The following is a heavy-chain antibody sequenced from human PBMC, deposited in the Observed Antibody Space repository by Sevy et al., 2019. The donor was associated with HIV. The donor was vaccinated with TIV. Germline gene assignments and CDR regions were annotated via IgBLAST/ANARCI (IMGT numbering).Heavy chain of an antibody. CDR3: AKSGGHDTSGYVSYYYYGMDV. V-gene: IGHV3-30*18. CDR2: ISFDGDTK. Sequence: GGSLRLSCAASGFSFRNYGMHWVRQAPGKGLEWLALISFDGDTKYYGDSVKGRFTISRDNSKNTLYLQMNSLRVEGTAVYYCAKSGGHDTSGYVSYYYYGMDVWGQGTTVTVSS. J-gene: IGHJ6*02. CDR1: GFSFRNYG. D-gene: IGHD3-22*01.